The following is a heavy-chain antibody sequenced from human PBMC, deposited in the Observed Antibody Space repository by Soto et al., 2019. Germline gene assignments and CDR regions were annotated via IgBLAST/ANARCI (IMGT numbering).Heavy chain of an antibody. CDR3: ASSPRGYCSSTSCRELGNYYGIDG. D-gene: IGHD2-2*01. J-gene: IGHJ6*02. CDR1: GYSFTSYW. CDR2: IYPGDSDT. V-gene: IGHV5-51*01. Sequence: PGESLKISCKGSGYSFTSYWIGWVRQMPGKGLEWMGIIYPGDSDTRYSPSFQGQVTISADKSISTAYLQWSSLKASDTAMYYCASSPRGYCSSTSCRELGNYYGIDGWGQGTTVTVSS.